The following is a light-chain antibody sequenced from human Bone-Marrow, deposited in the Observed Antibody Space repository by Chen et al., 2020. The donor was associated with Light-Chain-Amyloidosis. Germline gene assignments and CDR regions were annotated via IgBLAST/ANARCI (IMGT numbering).Light chain of an antibody. Sequence: QSVLTQPPSVSAAPGQEVTISCSGYGSNIGNNYVSWYQQLPGTAPKLLIYDNNKRPSGIPARFSGSKSGTSATLGITGLQTGDEAVYYCGTWDSSLSVHVFGTGTKVTVL. V-gene: IGLV1-51*01. CDR3: GTWDSSLSVHV. J-gene: IGLJ1*01. CDR1: GSNIGNNY. CDR2: DNN.